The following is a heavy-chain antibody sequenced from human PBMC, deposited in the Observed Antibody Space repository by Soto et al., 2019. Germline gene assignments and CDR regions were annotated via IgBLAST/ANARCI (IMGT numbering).Heavy chain of an antibody. CDR3: ARPSHAINCDFHYGMQV. Sequence: SETLSLTCAVSGGSFSGYYWTWIRQIPGKGLEWIGEINQSGNTKYNPSLMSRVTMSVDTSRNQFSLKLRSVTAADTAVYYCARPSHAINCDFHYGMQVWGQGTSVTVSS. V-gene: IGHV4-34*01. J-gene: IGHJ6*02. D-gene: IGHD2-2*01. CDR1: GGSFSGYY. CDR2: INQSGNT.